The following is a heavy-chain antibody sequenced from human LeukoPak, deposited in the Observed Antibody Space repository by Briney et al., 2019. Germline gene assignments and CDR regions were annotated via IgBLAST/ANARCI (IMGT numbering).Heavy chain of an antibody. CDR3: ARDPPIEYSSSWWFDP. Sequence: PSETLSLTCTVSGGSISSYYWSWIRQPPRKGLEWIGRIYTSGSTNYNPSLKSRVTMSVDTSKNQFSLKLSFVTAADTAVYYCARDPPIEYSSSWWFDPWGQGTLVTVSS. V-gene: IGHV4-4*07. CDR1: GGSISSYY. D-gene: IGHD6-6*01. CDR2: IYTSGST. J-gene: IGHJ5*02.